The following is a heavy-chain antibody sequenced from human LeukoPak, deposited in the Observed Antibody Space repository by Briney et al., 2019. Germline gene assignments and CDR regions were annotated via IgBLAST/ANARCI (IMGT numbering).Heavy chain of an antibody. D-gene: IGHD3-10*01. CDR1: GFTFSSYA. CDR3: VKDDRYFYGSGSPS. Sequence: GGSLRLSCSASGFTFSSYAMHWVRQAPGKGLELVSTISSNGGSTYYADSVNGRFTISRDNSKNTLYLQVISLRAEDTALYYCVKDDRYFYGSGSPSWGEGTLVTVSS. V-gene: IGHV3-64D*09. CDR2: ISSNGGST. J-gene: IGHJ5*02.